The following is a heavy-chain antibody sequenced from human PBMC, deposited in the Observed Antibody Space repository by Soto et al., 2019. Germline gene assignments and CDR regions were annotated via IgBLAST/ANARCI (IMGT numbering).Heavy chain of an antibody. CDR3: ARDKDRLQLGGNYYYILDV. J-gene: IGHJ6*02. D-gene: IGHD1-1*01. CDR2: IMPVFPTP. V-gene: IGHV1-69*12. CDR1: GGTFSTSA. Sequence: QVQLVQSGAEVKKPGSSVKVSCKTSGGTFSTSAISWVRQAPGQGLEWVGGIMPVFPTPDYAQNFQGRVPITADASTTTPYLELTSLRADDTAVYYCARDKDRLQLGGNYYYILDVWGQGTAITVSS.